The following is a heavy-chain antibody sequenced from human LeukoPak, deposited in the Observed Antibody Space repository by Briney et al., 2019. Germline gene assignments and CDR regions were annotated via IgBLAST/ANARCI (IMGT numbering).Heavy chain of an antibody. V-gene: IGHV1-2*02. CDR3: ARDREAFYGVIDY. CDR1: GGGFSTYT. D-gene: IGHD2/OR15-2a*01. J-gene: IGHJ4*02. Sequence: GASVKVSCKASGGGFSTYTFAWVRQAPGQGLEWMGWINPNSGGTNYAQKFQGRVTMTRDTSISTAYMELSRLRSDDTAVYYCARDREAFYGVIDYWGQGTLVTVSS. CDR2: INPNSGGT.